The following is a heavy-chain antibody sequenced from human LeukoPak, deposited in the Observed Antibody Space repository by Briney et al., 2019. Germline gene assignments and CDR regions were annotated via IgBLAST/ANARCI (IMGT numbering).Heavy chain of an antibody. CDR3: AAGTAADY. CDR1: GIPFSDHY. Sequence: GGSLRLSCVVSGIPFSDHYMNWIRQAPGKGLEWISYISSSSSYRDYAASVKGRFTISRDNAKNVLYLQMNSLRVEDTAVYYCAAGTAADYWGLGTLVAVSS. J-gene: IGHJ4*02. D-gene: IGHD6-13*01. V-gene: IGHV3-11*03. CDR2: ISSSSSYR.